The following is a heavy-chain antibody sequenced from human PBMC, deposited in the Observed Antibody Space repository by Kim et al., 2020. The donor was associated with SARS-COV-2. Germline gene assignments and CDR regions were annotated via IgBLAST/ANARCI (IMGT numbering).Heavy chain of an antibody. Sequence: SETLSLTCTVSGGSISSYYWSWIRQPPGKGLEWIGYIYYSGSTNYNPSLKSRVTISVDTSKNQFSLKLSSVTAADTAVYYCASGPVVPADPYYYYGMDVWGQGTTVTVSS. V-gene: IGHV4-59*01. CDR1: GGSISSYY. CDR2: IYYSGST. D-gene: IGHD2-2*01. J-gene: IGHJ6*02. CDR3: ASGPVVPADPYYYYGMDV.